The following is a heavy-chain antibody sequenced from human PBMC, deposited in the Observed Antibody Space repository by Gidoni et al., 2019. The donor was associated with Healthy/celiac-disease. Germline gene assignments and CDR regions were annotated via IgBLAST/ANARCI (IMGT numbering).Heavy chain of an antibody. CDR1: GGSISSSSYY. CDR2: IYYRGST. CDR3: ASDSGYDKGDYYYGMDV. V-gene: IGHV4-39*01. J-gene: IGHJ6*02. D-gene: IGHD5-12*01. Sequence: QLQLQASGPGLVKPSETLSLTCTVSGGSISSSSYYWGWIRQPPGKGLEWIGSIYYRGSTYYNPSLKGQVTISVDTTKNQFSLKLSSVTAADTAVYYCASDSGYDKGDYYYGMDVWGQGTTVTVSS.